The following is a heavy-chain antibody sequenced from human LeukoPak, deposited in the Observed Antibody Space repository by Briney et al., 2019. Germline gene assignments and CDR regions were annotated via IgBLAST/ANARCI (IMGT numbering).Heavy chain of an antibody. V-gene: IGHV3-64*01. CDR3: ARVSSIAARGYFDY. J-gene: IGHJ4*02. CDR1: GFTFSSYA. Sequence: GGSLRLSCAASGFTFSSYARHWIRQAPGKGLEYVSAISSNGGSTYYANSLKGRFTISRDHSKNTLYAQMGSLRAEDMAVYYCARVSSIAARGYFDYWGQGTLVTVSS. D-gene: IGHD6-6*01. CDR2: ISSNGGST.